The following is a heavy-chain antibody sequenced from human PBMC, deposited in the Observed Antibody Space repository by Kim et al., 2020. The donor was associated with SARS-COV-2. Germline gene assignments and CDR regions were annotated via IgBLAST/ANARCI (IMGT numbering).Heavy chain of an antibody. V-gene: IGHV1-2*02. J-gene: IGHJ5*02. Sequence: ASVKVSCKASGYTFTGYYMHWVRQAPGQGLEWMGWINPNSGGTNYAQKFQGRVTMTRETSISTAYMELSRLRSDDTAVYYCARTHLGYCSSTSCHNWFDPWGQGTLVTVSS. D-gene: IGHD2-2*03. CDR3: ARTHLGYCSSTSCHNWFDP. CDR2: INPNSGGT. CDR1: GYTFTGYY.